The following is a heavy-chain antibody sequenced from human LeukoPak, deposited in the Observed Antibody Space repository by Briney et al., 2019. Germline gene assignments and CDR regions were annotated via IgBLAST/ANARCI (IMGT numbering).Heavy chain of an antibody. Sequence: SETLFLTCAVYGGSFSDYYWSWIRQPPGKGLEWIGEIDHRGNTNLNPSLKSRVTISVDTSKNQFSLRLMSVTAADTAVYYCAGSSYIGLVFWGQGILVTVSS. V-gene: IGHV4-34*01. CDR2: IDHRGNT. J-gene: IGHJ4*02. D-gene: IGHD3-22*01. CDR1: GGSFSDYY. CDR3: AGSSYIGLVF.